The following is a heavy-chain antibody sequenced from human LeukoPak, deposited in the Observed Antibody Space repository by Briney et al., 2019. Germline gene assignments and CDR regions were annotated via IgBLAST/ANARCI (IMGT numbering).Heavy chain of an antibody. V-gene: IGHV3-23*01. J-gene: IGHJ4*02. CDR2: ITGSGSST. CDR1: GFTFSNYV. CDR3: AKDRSDNSTWYLGDY. D-gene: IGHD6-13*01. Sequence: GGSLRLSCAASGFTFSNYVMSWVRKAPGKGVEWVSSITGSGSSTYDADLVKGRFTISRDNSKNTLYLQMNSLRAEDTAIYYCAKDRSDNSTWYLGDYWGQGTLVAVSS.